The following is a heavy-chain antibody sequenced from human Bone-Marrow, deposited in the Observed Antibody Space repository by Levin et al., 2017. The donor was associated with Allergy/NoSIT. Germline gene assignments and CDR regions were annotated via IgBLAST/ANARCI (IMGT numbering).Heavy chain of an antibody. Sequence: GESLKISCAASGFTFSNAWMSWVRQAPGKGLEWVGRIKSKTDGGTTDYAAPVKGRFTISRDDSKNTLYLQMNSLKTEDTAVYYCTTDRKQYYDILTGQVGATYYYYYYYGMDVWGQGTTVTVSS. V-gene: IGHV3-15*01. CDR3: TTDRKQYYDILTGQVGATYYYYYYYGMDV. CDR1: GFTFSNAW. CDR2: IKSKTDGGTT. J-gene: IGHJ6*02. D-gene: IGHD3-9*01.